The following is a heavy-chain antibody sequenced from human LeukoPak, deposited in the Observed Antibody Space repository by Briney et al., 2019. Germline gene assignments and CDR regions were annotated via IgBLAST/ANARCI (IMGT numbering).Heavy chain of an antibody. V-gene: IGHV3-48*04. CDR1: GFTFSSYS. Sequence: PGGSLRLSCAASGFTFSSYSMNWVRQAPGKGLEWVSYISSSSSTIYYADSVKGRFTISRDNAKNSLYLQMNSLRAEDTAVYYCARDGGIAVAGTKGTLDYWGQGTLVTVSS. D-gene: IGHD6-19*01. CDR2: ISSSSSTI. J-gene: IGHJ4*02. CDR3: ARDGGIAVAGTKGTLDY.